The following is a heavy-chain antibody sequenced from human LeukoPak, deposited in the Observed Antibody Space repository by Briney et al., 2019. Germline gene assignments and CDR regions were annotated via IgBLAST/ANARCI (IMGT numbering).Heavy chain of an antibody. Sequence: SETLSLTCDVSGSSITSDYFWGWIRQPPVEGLEWIATIYYSWGMYFNPSLKSRVTISLDASKNQYSLKMTSLTAADTAIYYCARNVTAGFFDYWGQGILATVSS. D-gene: IGHD1-1*01. CDR1: GSSITSDYF. J-gene: IGHJ4*02. CDR3: ARNVTAGFFDY. CDR2: IYYSWGM. V-gene: IGHV4-38-2*01.